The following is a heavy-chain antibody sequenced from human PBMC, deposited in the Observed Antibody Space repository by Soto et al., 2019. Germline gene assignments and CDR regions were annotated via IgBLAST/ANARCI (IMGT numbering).Heavy chain of an antibody. CDR3: ARVGGNSNDAFDI. CDR2: IYYSGNT. V-gene: IGHV4-30-4*01. Sequence: SETLSLTCSVSGGSISSGYYYWSWIRQPPGKGLEWIGNIYYSGNTYYNPSLKSRLIISIDTSKNQFSLKLSSVTAADTAVYYCARVGGNSNDAFDIWGQGTMVTVSS. CDR1: GGSISSGYYY. D-gene: IGHD2-21*02. J-gene: IGHJ3*02.